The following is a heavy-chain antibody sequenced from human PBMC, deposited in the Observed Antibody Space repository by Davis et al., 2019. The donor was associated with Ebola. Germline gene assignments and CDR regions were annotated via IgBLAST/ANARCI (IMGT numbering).Heavy chain of an antibody. J-gene: IGHJ4*02. D-gene: IGHD2-8*01. CDR3: ARLRVSSVFFDY. V-gene: IGHV3-30*03. CDR2: ISYDGSNK. Sequence: PGGSLRLSCAASGFTFSSYGMHWVRQAPGKGLEWVAVISYDGSNKYYADSVKGRFTISRDNAKNSLYLQMNSLRAEDTAVYYCARLRVSSVFFDYWGQGTLVTVSS. CDR1: GFTFSSYG.